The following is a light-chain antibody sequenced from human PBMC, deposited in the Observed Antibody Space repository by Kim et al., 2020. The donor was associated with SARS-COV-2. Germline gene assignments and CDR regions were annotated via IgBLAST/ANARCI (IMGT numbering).Light chain of an antibody. V-gene: IGLV3-21*04. J-gene: IGLJ3*02. Sequence: GKTARITCGGDKIGSKSVHWYQQKPGQAPVLLIYYGSDRPSGIPERFSGSNSGNTATLTISRVEAGDEADYYCQVWDGSSDRREVFGGGTQLTVL. CDR3: QVWDGSSDRREV. CDR1: KIGSKS. CDR2: YGS.